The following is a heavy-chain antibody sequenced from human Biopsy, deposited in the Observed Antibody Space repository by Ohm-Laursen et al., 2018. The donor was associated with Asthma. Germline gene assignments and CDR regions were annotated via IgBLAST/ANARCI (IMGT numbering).Heavy chain of an antibody. J-gene: IGHJ4*02. V-gene: IGHV4-39*01. Sequence: GTLSLTCTVSGGSITSSSYYWGWIRQPPGKGVEWSGSMYHSGNPYYHPSLKSRATISVHTSRNKLSLKLLSVTAADTAVYFCVRHRYSSSWSTFDYWGQGALVTVSS. D-gene: IGHD2-15*01. CDR2: MYHSGNP. CDR1: GGSITSSSYY. CDR3: VRHRYSSSWSTFDY.